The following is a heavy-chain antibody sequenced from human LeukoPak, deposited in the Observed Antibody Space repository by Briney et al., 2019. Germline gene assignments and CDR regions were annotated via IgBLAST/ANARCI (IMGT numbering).Heavy chain of an antibody. CDR1: GLTFSYYS. D-gene: IGHD2-15*01. CDR3: ARGYCGGGFCSRVY. V-gene: IGHV3-48*01. J-gene: IGHJ4*02. Sequence: QPGGSLRLSCAASGLTFSYYSMNWFRQAPGKGLEWVSYISSSSSTIYYADSVKGRFTISRDNAKNSLYLQMNSLRAEGTAVYYWARGYCGGGFCSRVYWGQGTLVTVSS. CDR2: ISSSSSTI.